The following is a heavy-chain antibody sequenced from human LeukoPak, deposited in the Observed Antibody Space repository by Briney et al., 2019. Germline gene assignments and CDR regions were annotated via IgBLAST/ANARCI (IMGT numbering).Heavy chain of an antibody. CDR3: AKRLGYCSGGSCYGETL. CDR1: GFTVSSNY. CDR2: IYSGGST. Sequence: GGSLRLSCAASGFTVSSNYMSWVRQAPGKGLEWVSVIYSGGSTYYADSVKGRFTISRDNSKNTLYLQMNSLRAEDTAVYYCAKRLGYCSGGSCYGETLWGQGTLVTVSS. J-gene: IGHJ4*02. V-gene: IGHV3-53*01. D-gene: IGHD2-15*01.